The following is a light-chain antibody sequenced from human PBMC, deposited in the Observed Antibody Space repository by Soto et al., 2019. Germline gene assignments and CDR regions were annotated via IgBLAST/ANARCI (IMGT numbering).Light chain of an antibody. V-gene: IGLV2-8*01. Sequence: QSALPHPPSAPGSPGQQVTISCPGASIAFGATNYVSWYQQHPGKAPKLMIFEVTKRPSGVPDRFSGSKSGNTASLTVSGLQAEDEAHYYCTSYAGSYADVVFGGGTKLTVL. CDR2: EVT. CDR3: TSYAGSYADVV. J-gene: IGLJ2*01. CDR1: SIAFGATNY.